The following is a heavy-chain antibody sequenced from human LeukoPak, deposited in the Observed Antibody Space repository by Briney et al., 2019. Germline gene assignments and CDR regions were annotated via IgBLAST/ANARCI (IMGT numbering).Heavy chain of an antibody. CDR2: VNSDGSST. D-gene: IGHD3-3*01. J-gene: IGHJ6*03. CDR3: ARDPSYYDFARLDYYCYYMDV. Sequence: GGSLRLSCAASGFTFSNYWMHWVRQAPGKGLVWVSRVNSDGSSTSYADYVKGRFTISRDNAKNTVYLQMNSLRAEDTAVYYCARDPSYYDFARLDYYCYYMDVWGKGTTVTVSS. CDR1: GFTFSNYW. V-gene: IGHV3-74*01.